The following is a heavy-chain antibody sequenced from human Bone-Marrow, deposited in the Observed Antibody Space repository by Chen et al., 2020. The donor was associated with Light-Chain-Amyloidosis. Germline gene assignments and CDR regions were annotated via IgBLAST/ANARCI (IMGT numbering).Heavy chain of an antibody. Sequence: EVKKPGESLKISCKGSGYTFPNYWIGWVRQMPGKGLEWMGVIYPDDSDARYSPSSEGQVTISADKSITTAYLQWRSLKASDTAMYYCARRRDGYNFDYWGQGTLVTVSS. J-gene: IGHJ4*02. D-gene: IGHD5-12*01. CDR3: ARRRDGYNFDY. V-gene: IGHV5-51*01. CDR2: IYPDDSDA. CDR1: GYTFPNYW.